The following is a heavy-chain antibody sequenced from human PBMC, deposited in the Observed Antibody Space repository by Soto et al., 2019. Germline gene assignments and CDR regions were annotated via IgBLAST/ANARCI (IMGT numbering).Heavy chain of an antibody. CDR2: ISYDGSNE. Sequence: QVQLVQSGGGVVQPGRSLRLSCVASGFIFSTYGMHWVRQVPGKGLEWVAHISYDGSNEYYADSVKGRFTVSRDNAKNTLDLQMNGLKTEVTALYYCTKEYIVGTTWGYFESWGQGALVIVSS. J-gene: IGHJ4*02. V-gene: IGHV3-30*18. D-gene: IGHD1-1*01. CDR3: TKEYIVGTTWGYFES. CDR1: GFIFSTYG.